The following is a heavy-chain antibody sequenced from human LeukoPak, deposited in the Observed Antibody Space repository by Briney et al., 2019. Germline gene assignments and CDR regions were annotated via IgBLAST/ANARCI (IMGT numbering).Heavy chain of an antibody. Sequence: PSETLSLTCAVYGGSFSGYYWSWIRQPPGKGLEWIGEINHSGSTNYNPSLKSRGTISVDTSKNQFSLKLSSVTAADTAVYYCARGWGLYDPFFDYWGQGTLVTVSS. CDR3: ARGWGLYDPFFDY. J-gene: IGHJ4*02. V-gene: IGHV4-34*01. CDR2: INHSGST. CDR1: GGSFSGYY. D-gene: IGHD3-16*01.